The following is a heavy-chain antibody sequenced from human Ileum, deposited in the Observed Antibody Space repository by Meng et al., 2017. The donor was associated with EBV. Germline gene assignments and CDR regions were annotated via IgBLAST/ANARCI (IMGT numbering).Heavy chain of an antibody. CDR2: TSHSGST. Sequence: QVLLQESGPGLVKPSEALSLTCPVTGGSISRRDWWSWVRQPPGKGLEWIGETSHSGSTDYSPSLKSRVTISLDKSKNQLSLKLNSVTAADTAVYYCASSDYYRSDYWGQGTLVTVSS. J-gene: IGHJ4*02. D-gene: IGHD3-22*01. V-gene: IGHV4-4*02. CDR3: ASSDYYRSDY. CDR1: GGSISRRDW.